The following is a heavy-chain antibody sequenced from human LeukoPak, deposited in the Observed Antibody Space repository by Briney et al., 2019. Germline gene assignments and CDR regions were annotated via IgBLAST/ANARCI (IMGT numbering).Heavy chain of an antibody. CDR3: ARGHSYYYDSSGYHY. D-gene: IGHD3-22*01. CDR2: INWNGGST. Sequence: PGGSLRLSCAASGLTFDDYGMSWVRQAPGKGLEWVFGINWNGGSTGYADSVKGRLTNSRDNAKNSLSLQMNRLRAEDTALYYCARGHSYYYDSSGYHYWGQGTLVTVSS. J-gene: IGHJ4*02. CDR1: GLTFDDYG. V-gene: IGHV3-20*04.